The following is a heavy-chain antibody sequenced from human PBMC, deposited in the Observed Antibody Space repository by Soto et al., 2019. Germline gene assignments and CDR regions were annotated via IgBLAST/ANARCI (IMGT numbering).Heavy chain of an antibody. CDR2: IVPILGTT. CDR3: AKKNPHGDSNKAWLDP. Sequence: QVQLVQSGAELKEPGSSVRVSCRVSGGTFVSSAFAWVRQSLGEGIEWMGGIVPILGTTKYAEKFQGRVTISADESTRTAYLELSSLVLADTAGYFCAKKNPHGDSNKAWLDPWGQGTLVIVSS. CDR1: GGTFVSSA. J-gene: IGHJ5*02. D-gene: IGHD2-15*01. V-gene: IGHV1-69*01.